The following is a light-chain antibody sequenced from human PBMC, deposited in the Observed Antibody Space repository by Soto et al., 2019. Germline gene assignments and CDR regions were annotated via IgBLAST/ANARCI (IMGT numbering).Light chain of an antibody. CDR1: QAISNY. J-gene: IGKJ5*01. CDR2: KAS. V-gene: IGKV1-13*02. Sequence: GDRVTITCRASQAISNYLAWHQQKPGKAPKLLISKASSLESGVPSRFSGSGSGTDFTLTISSLQPEDFATYYCQQLNSYLITFGQGTRLEI. CDR3: QQLNSYLIT.